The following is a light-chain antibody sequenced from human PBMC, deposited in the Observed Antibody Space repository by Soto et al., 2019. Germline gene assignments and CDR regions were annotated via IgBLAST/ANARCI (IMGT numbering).Light chain of an antibody. Sequence: DIQMTQSPSTLSASVGDRVTITCRASQSISSWLAWYQQKPGKAPKLLTYKASSLESGVPSRFSGSGSGTEFTLTISSLQPDDFATYDCQQYNSYPWTFGQGTKVEIK. CDR2: KAS. J-gene: IGKJ1*01. CDR3: QQYNSYPWT. V-gene: IGKV1-5*03. CDR1: QSISSW.